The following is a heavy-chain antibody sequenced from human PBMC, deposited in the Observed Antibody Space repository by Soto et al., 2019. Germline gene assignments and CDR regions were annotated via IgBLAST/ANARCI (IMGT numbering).Heavy chain of an antibody. J-gene: IGHJ6*02. CDR1: GFAFSGYG. D-gene: IGHD2-2*01. CDR3: ARGLVPPAVSLTKHYRYGMDV. V-gene: IGHV3-33*01. Sequence: QVHLVESGGGVVQPGRSLRLSCAASGFAFSGYGMHWVRQAPGKGLEWVTVIGHDGSNRYYPDSVKGRFTISRDNSKNTLYLQMKSLRVEDTAVYYCARGLVPPAVSLTKHYRYGMDVWGQGTTVTVSS. CDR2: IGHDGSNR.